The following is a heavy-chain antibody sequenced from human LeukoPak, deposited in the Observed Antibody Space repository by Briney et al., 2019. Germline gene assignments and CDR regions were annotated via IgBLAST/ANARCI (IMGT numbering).Heavy chain of an antibody. D-gene: IGHD6-13*01. Sequence: GGSLRLSCAASGFTFSDYSMNWVRQAPGKGLEWVSYISSSSSTIYYADSVKGRFTLSRDNAKNSLYLQMNSLRAEDTAVYYCARDQAIAAAGFDYWGQGTLVTVSS. J-gene: IGHJ4*02. CDR3: ARDQAIAAAGFDY. V-gene: IGHV3-48*04. CDR1: GFTFSDYS. CDR2: ISSSSSTI.